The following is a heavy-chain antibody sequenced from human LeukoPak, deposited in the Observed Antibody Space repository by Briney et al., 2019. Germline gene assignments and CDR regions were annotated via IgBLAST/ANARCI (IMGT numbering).Heavy chain of an antibody. D-gene: IGHD3-3*01. CDR3: ALSITIFGVIDY. Sequence: ASVKVSCKVSGYTLTELSMHWVRQAPGKGLEWMGGFDPEDGETIYAQKFQGRVTMTEDTSTDTAYMELSSLRSEDTAVYHCALSITIFGVIDYWGQGTLVTVSS. CDR2: FDPEDGET. J-gene: IGHJ4*02. V-gene: IGHV1-24*01. CDR1: GYTLTELS.